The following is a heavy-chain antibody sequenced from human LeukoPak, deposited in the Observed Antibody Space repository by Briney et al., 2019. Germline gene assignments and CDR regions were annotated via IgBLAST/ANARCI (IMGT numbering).Heavy chain of an antibody. CDR3: ARGLGYCTNGVCRYYMDV. D-gene: IGHD2-8*01. CDR1: GYTFTGYY. J-gene: IGHJ6*03. CDR2: IIPIFGTA. V-gene: IGHV1-69*05. Sequence: SVKVSCKASGYTFTGYYMHWVRQAPGQGLEWMGGIIPIFGTANYAQKFQGRVTITTDESTSTAYMELSSLRSEDTAVYYCARGLGYCTNGVCRYYMDVWGKGTTVTVSS.